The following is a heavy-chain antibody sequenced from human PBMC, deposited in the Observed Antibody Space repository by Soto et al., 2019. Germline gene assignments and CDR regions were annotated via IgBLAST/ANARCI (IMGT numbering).Heavy chain of an antibody. V-gene: IGHV4-34*01. CDR2: INHSGST. J-gene: IGHJ3*02. CDR1: GGSFSGYY. CDR3: ARERRYYYDSPDAFDI. D-gene: IGHD3-22*01. Sequence: SETLSLTCAVYGGSFSGYYWSWIRQPPGKGLEWIGEINHSGSTNYNPSLMSRVIIAVETSKNQFSQKLSSVTAADTAVYYCARERRYYYDSPDAFDIWGQGTMVTVSS.